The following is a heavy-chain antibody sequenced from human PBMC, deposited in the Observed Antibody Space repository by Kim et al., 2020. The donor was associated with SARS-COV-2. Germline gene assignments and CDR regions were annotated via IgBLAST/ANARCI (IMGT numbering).Heavy chain of an antibody. CDR3: ARDRSYYYDSSDYAFDI. D-gene: IGHD3-22*01. Sequence: FQGRVTITADESTSTAYMELSSLRSEDTAVYYCARDRSYYYDSSDYAFDIWGQGTMVTVSS. J-gene: IGHJ3*02. V-gene: IGHV1-69*01.